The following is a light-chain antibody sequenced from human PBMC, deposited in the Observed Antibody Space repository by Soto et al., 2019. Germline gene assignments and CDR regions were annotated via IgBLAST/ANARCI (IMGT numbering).Light chain of an antibody. Sequence: DIQMTQSPSSLSASVGDRVTITCRASQSISSHLNWYQQKPGKAPKLLISLASSLQSGAPSRFSGSGSGTDFTLTIRSLQPEDFATYYCQQSYSSPITFGQGTRLEMK. CDR3: QQSYSSPIT. V-gene: IGKV1-39*01. CDR2: LAS. CDR1: QSISSH. J-gene: IGKJ5*01.